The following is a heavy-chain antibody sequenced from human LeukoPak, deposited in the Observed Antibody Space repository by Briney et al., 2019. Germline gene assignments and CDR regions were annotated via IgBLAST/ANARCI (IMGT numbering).Heavy chain of an antibody. V-gene: IGHV3-13*01. CDR2: IGTAGDT. Sequence: GGSLRLSCAASGVTFSSYDMHWVRQATGKGLEWVSAIGTAGDTYYPGSVKGRFTISRENAKNSLYLQMNSLRAGDTAVYYCARANLLLGYYGMDVWGQGTTVTVSS. CDR1: GVTFSSYD. D-gene: IGHD2-21*01. CDR3: ARANLLLGYYGMDV. J-gene: IGHJ6*02.